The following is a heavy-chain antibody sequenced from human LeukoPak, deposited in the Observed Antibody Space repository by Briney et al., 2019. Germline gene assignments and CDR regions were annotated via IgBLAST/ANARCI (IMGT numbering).Heavy chain of an antibody. J-gene: IGHJ4*02. Sequence: GGSLRLSCAASGFTLSTYAMSWVRQAPGKGLEGGSTISGSGANTYYADTVRCRFTISRDNSKNTLYLHMNRLRAEDTAVYYCAKEMAGYTNPYYFDYWGQGTLVTVSS. CDR3: AKEMAGYTNPYYFDY. D-gene: IGHD3-16*02. CDR2: ISGSGANT. V-gene: IGHV3-23*01. CDR1: GFTLSTYA.